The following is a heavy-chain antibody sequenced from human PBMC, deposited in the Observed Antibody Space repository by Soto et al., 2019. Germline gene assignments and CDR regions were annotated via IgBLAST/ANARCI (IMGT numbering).Heavy chain of an antibody. J-gene: IGHJ6*03. CDR2: IYSGGST. Sequence: EVQLVESGGGLVQPGGSLRLSCAASGFTVSSNYMSWVRQAPGKGLEWVSVIYSGGSTYYADSVKGRFTISRDNSKNTLYLQMNSLRAEDTAVYYCARDQSTASPDEYYYYFYMDVWGKGTTVTVSS. D-gene: IGHD4-17*01. CDR3: ARDQSTASPDEYYYYFYMDV. CDR1: GFTVSSNY. V-gene: IGHV3-66*01.